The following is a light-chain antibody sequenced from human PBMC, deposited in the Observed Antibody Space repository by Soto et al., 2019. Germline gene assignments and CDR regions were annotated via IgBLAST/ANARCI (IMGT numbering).Light chain of an antibody. J-gene: IGLJ1*01. CDR1: SFDVDDYNS. CDR3: RLYTTSSTPSYV. V-gene: IGLV2-14*01. Sequence: QSVLTQPASVSGSPGQSITISCTGTSFDVDDYNSVSWYQQPPGKAPKLIIYEVNNRPSGVSNRFSGSNSDNTASLTISGLQAEDEADYYCRLYTTSSTPSYVFGTGTKVTVL. CDR2: EVN.